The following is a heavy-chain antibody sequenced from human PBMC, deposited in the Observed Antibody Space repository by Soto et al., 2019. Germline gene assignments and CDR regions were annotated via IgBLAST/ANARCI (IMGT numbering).Heavy chain of an antibody. CDR1: GITCSSYA. CDR3: AKDRLYQSSDYVTLYFDY. CDR2: MSGSGGST. V-gene: IGHV3-23*01. J-gene: IGHJ4*02. D-gene: IGHD3-3*01. Sequence: PGGSRRLSCVACGITCSSYAMSWVRQAPGKGLEWVSAMSGSGGSTYYADSVKGRFNISRDNSKNTLYLQMKSLRAEDTAVYYCAKDRLYQSSDYVTLYFDYWGQGTLVTVTS.